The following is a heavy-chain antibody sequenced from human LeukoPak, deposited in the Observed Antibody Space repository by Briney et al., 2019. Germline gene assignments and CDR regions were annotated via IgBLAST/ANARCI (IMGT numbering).Heavy chain of an antibody. J-gene: IGHJ4*02. CDR3: ARVRAVAGLFDY. V-gene: IGHV3-21*01. CDR2: ISSSSSYI. CDR1: GFTFSSYS. D-gene: IGHD6-19*01. Sequence: PGGSLRLSCAASGFTFSSYSMNWVRQAPGKGLEWVSSISSSSSYIYYEDSVKGRFTISRDNAKNSLYLQMNSLRAEDTAVYYCARVRAVAGLFDYWGQGTLVTVSS.